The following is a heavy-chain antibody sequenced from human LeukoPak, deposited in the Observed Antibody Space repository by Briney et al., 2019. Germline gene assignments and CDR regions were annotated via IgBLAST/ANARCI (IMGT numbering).Heavy chain of an antibody. Sequence: SETLSLTCTVSGASIRSSFWNWIRQPPGRGLEWIGYLSMRGTTNYNPSLKSRVTISADTSENQFSLKVSSVTAADTAVYYCTRNRGYYVNDYWGQGILVTVSS. CDR3: TRNRGYYVNDY. D-gene: IGHD1-26*01. CDR1: GASIRSSF. CDR2: LSMRGTT. V-gene: IGHV4-59*01. J-gene: IGHJ4*02.